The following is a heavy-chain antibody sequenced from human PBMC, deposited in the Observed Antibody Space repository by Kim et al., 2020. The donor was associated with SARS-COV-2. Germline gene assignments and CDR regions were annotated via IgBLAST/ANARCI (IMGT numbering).Heavy chain of an antibody. CDR3: AKDTVPRGYSYGALDY. J-gene: IGHJ4*02. Sequence: SVKGRFTISRDNAKNSLYLQMNSLRAEDTALYYCAKDTVPRGYSYGALDYWGQGTLVTVSS. D-gene: IGHD5-18*01. V-gene: IGHV3-9*01.